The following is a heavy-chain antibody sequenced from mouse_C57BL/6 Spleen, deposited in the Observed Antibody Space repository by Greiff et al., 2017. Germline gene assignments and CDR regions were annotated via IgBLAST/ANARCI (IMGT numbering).Heavy chain of an antibody. V-gene: IGHV7-3*01. CDR1: GFTFTAYY. J-gene: IGHJ3*01. CDR3: GRYGGNHLAY. CDR2: IRNKANGYTT. Sequence: EVHLVESGGGLVQPGGSLSLSCAASGFTFTAYYMSWVHQPPGKALEWLGFIRNKANGYTTEYSASVKGRFTISRDNSQSILYLQMNALRAEDSATYYCGRYGGNHLAYWGQGTLVTVSA. D-gene: IGHD2-1*01.